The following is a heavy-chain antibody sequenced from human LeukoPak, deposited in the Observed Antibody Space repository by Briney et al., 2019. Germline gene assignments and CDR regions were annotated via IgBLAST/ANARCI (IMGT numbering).Heavy chain of an antibody. CDR2: INPNSGGT. V-gene: IGHV1-2*02. J-gene: IGHJ4*02. CDR1: GYTFTGYY. Sequence: ASVKVSCTASGYTFTGYYMHWVRQAPGQGLEWMGWINPNSGGTNYAQKFQGRVTMTRDTSISTAYMELSRLRSDDTAVYYCARFATYYYDSSDNLYIDYWGQGTLVTVSS. D-gene: IGHD3-22*01. CDR3: ARFATYYYDSSDNLYIDY.